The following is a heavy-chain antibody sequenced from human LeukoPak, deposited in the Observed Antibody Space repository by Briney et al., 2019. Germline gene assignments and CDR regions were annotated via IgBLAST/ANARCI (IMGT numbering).Heavy chain of an antibody. Sequence: SPTLSLTCTVSGGSISNYCWTWIRQPPGKGMEWIGYIYYSGSTNYNTSLKSRVTISVDTSKNQFSLKLSSVTAADTAVYYCARANCDFWSGYPNWFDPWGQGTLVSVSS. CDR2: IYYSGST. J-gene: IGHJ5*02. V-gene: IGHV4-59*01. CDR3: ARANCDFWSGYPNWFDP. CDR1: GGSISNYC. D-gene: IGHD3-3*01.